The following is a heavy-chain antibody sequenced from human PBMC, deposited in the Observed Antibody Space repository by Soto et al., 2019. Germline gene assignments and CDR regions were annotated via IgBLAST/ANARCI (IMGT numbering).Heavy chain of an antibody. CDR1: GSTLIDHY. V-gene: IGHV3-11*01. CDR2: ISGSGFTI. CDR3: ARNTLSAAGSDNYGLDV. D-gene: IGHD6-13*01. J-gene: IGHJ6*02. Sequence: QVQLVESGGGLVKPGGSLRLSCAASGSTLIDHYMSWIRQAPGKGLAWVAYISGSGFTIYNADSVKGRFTISRDNAKNSLYLQMDSLRAEDTAVYYCARNTLSAAGSDNYGLDVWGRGTTVAVSS.